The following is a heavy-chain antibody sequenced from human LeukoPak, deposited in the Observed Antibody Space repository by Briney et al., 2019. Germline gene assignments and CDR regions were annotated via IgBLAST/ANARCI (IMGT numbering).Heavy chain of an antibody. CDR2: IIPIFGTA. Sequence: GASVKVSCKGSGYTLSNHAFSWVRQAPGQGLEWMGGIIPIFGTANYAQKFQGRVTITADESTSTAYMELSSLRSEDTAVYYCARDKGTAMVTTWFDYWGQGTLVTVSS. D-gene: IGHD5-18*01. J-gene: IGHJ4*02. CDR1: GYTLSNHA. CDR3: ARDKGTAMVTTWFDY. V-gene: IGHV1-69*13.